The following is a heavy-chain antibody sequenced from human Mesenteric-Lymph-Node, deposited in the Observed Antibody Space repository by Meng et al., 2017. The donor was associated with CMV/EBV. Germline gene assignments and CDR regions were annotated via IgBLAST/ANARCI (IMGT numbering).Heavy chain of an antibody. CDR1: VGSISSSIW. CDR3: ARGGGWYGPDY. J-gene: IGHJ4*02. Sequence: CAVFVGSISSSIWWSPVRQPPGKGLVWIGEIYHSGSTNYNPSLKSRVTISVDKSKNQFSLKLSSVTAADTAVYYCARGGGWYGPDYWGQGTLVTVSS. CDR2: IYHSGST. V-gene: IGHV4-4*02. D-gene: IGHD6-19*01.